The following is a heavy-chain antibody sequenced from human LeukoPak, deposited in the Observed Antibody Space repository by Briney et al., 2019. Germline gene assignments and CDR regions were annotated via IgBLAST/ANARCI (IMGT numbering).Heavy chain of an antibody. CDR3: TRVRLGAATRYFDN. Sequence: SGGPLRLSCAASGFSFSDHYMVGAPLSPGKAREGVGRVRNKANSYRTEYAASVKGRFSISRNDSKDSLYLKMNSLRFEDTALYCCTRVRLGAATRYFDNWGQGTLVTVSS. CDR2: VRNKANSYRT. CDR1: GFSFSDHY. D-gene: IGHD1-26*01. V-gene: IGHV3-72*01. J-gene: IGHJ4*02.